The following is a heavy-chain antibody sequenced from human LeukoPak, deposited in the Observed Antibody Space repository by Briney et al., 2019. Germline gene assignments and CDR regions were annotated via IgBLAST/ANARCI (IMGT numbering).Heavy chain of an antibody. V-gene: IGHV3-53*01. Sequence: PGGSLRLSCAASGFTVSSNYMSWVRQAPGKGLEWVSVIYSGGSTYYADSVKGRFTISRDNAKNSLYLQMNSLRAEDTAVYYCARDVVFYYYDSSGYFGAFDIWGQGTMVIVS. CDR2: IYSGGST. D-gene: IGHD3-22*01. CDR3: ARDVVFYYYDSSGYFGAFDI. J-gene: IGHJ3*02. CDR1: GFTVSSNY.